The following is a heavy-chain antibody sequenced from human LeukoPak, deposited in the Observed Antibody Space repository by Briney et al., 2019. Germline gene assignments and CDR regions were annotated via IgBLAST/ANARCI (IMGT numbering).Heavy chain of an antibody. D-gene: IGHD6-19*01. CDR2: IDYSGST. J-gene: IGHJ4*02. Sequence: SETLSLTCAVSGASISNYYWSWIRQPPGKGLEWIGYIDYSGSTNYSPSLKSRVTISLDTSTNQFSLKLSSVTAADTAVYYCARHYSSDPFDYWGQGTLVTVSS. CDR3: ARHYSSDPFDY. V-gene: IGHV4-59*01. CDR1: GASISNYY.